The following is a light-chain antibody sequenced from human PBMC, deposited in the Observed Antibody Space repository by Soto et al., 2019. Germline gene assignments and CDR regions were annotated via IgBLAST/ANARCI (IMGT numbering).Light chain of an antibody. CDR1: QGISNY. V-gene: IGKV1-27*01. CDR2: AAS. CDR3: QKYNSAPAT. Sequence: IQMTQSPSSLSASVGDRVTITCRARQGISNYLAWYQQKPGKVPKLLIYAASTLQSGVPSRFSGSGSGTDFTLTISSLQPEDVATYYCQKYNSAPATFGQGTKVEIK. J-gene: IGKJ1*01.